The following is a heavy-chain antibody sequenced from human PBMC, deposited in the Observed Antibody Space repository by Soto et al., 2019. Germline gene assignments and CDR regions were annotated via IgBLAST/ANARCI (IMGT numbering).Heavy chain of an antibody. CDR2: INHSGST. V-gene: IGHV4-34*01. J-gene: IGHJ4*02. D-gene: IGHD3-10*01. Sequence: SETLSLTCAVYGGSFSGYYWSWIRQPPGKGLEWIGEINHSGSTNYNPSLKSRVTISVDTSKNQFSLKLSSVTAADTAVYYCASINLWTGVGYWGQGTLVTVSS. CDR1: GGSFSGYY. CDR3: ASINLWTGVGY.